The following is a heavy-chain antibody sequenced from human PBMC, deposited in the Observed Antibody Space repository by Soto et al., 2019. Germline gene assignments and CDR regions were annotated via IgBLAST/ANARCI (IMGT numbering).Heavy chain of an antibody. CDR3: ARVGGVEHYFHFMDV. J-gene: IGHJ6*03. CDR1: GFSCSGYS. D-gene: IGHD3-10*01. CDR2: ISSSSTFI. Sequence: RPMRLCCAAAGFSCSGYSMNCVSKAPGKGLEWVSSISSSSTFIYYADSLKGRFTISRDNAKNSLYLQMNSLRAEDTAVYYCARVGGVEHYFHFMDVRGKGTTVTVSS. V-gene: IGHV3-21*01.